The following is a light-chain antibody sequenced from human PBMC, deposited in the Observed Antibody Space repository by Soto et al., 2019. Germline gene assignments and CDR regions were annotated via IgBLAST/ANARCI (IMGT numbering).Light chain of an antibody. CDR1: ENIDRW. Sequence: DIQMTKSPPTLSASVGDRVTITCRASENIDRWLARYQRKLGKAPRLLMYAVSSLESGVPSRFSGSGSGTDFTLTIRGLQPEDFETYHCQQYGRYPWTFGQGTKVDIK. CDR2: AVS. CDR3: QQYGRYPWT. V-gene: IGKV1-5*01. J-gene: IGKJ1*01.